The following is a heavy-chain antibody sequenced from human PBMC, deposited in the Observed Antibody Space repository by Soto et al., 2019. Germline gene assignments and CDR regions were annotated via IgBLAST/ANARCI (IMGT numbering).Heavy chain of an antibody. CDR3: ARDIDNRDYYHGPEV. V-gene: IGHV3-48*03. D-gene: IGHD1-20*01. J-gene: IGHJ6*02. Sequence: GGSLRLSCVASGFVFKNYEMNWVRQAPGKGLEWISYISNSGNNIYVADSMRGRFTISRGKAKNSLFLQMNSLRADDTAVYYWARDIDNRDYYHGPEVWGQDTTVTFSS. CDR1: GFVFKNYE. CDR2: ISNSGNNI.